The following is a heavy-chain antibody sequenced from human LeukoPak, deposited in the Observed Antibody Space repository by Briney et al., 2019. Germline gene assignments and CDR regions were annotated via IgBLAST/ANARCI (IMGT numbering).Heavy chain of an antibody. CDR3: ARGGNRFGGFYFDY. CDR1: ADSLSSGGHY. CDR2: IHHSGSS. D-gene: IGHD3-10*01. Sequence: TSHTLSLICSVSADSLSSGGHYWAWIPQPPGKGLESIGFIHHSGSSRHNPSLKDRVAISVDASRKQFALRLSSVTAADTAIYYCARGGNRFGGFYFDYWGQGIQVIVSS. J-gene: IGHJ4*02. V-gene: IGHV4-31*03.